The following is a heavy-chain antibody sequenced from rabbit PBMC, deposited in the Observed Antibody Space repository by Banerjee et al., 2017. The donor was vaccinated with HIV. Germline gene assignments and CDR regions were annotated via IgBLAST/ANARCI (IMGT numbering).Heavy chain of an antibody. CDR1: GFSFSSYYY. Sequence: SGGDLVKPGASLTLTCTASGFSFSSYYYMCWVRQAPGKGLELIACIYTSSGSTWYASWVNGRFTISRSTSLNTVDLKMTSLTAADTATYFCARESYSYGHASGAYTSLWGPGTLVTVS. V-gene: IGHV1S43*01. CDR3: ARESYSYGHASGAYTSL. CDR2: IYTSSGST. J-gene: IGHJ6*01. D-gene: IGHD6-1*01.